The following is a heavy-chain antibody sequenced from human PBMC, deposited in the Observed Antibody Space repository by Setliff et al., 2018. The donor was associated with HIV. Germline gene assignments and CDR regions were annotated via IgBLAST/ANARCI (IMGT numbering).Heavy chain of an antibody. D-gene: IGHD3-10*01. V-gene: IGHV4-34*01. Sequence: PSETLSLTCAVYGGSFSDYFWSWIRQSPGKGLEWIGEIWPDGTTNYNPSLKNRATMSVDTSRNQLSLKLTSVTAADSAVYYCARGPVLVTQSSGSFYKGLDHWGQGTLVTVSS. J-gene: IGHJ4*02. CDR1: GGSFSDYF. CDR2: IWPDGTT. CDR3: ARGPVLVTQSSGSFYKGLDH.